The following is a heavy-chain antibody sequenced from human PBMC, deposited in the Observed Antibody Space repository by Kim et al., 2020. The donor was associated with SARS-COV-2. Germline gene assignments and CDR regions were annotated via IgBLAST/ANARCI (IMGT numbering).Heavy chain of an antibody. CDR3: ARGRVGGDY. J-gene: IGHJ4*02. Sequence: GNTKYSQKFQGRVTITRDTSASTAYMELSSLRSEDTAVYYCARGRVGGDYWGQGTLVTVSS. D-gene: IGHD1-26*01. V-gene: IGHV1-3*01. CDR2: GNT.